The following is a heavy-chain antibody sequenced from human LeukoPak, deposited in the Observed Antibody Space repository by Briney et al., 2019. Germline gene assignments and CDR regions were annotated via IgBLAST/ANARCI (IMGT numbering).Heavy chain of an antibody. J-gene: IGHJ3*02. D-gene: IGHD6-19*01. V-gene: IGHV1-46*01. CDR2: INPSGGST. CDR3: ARAGHSSGWYYSAFDI. CDR1: GYTFTSYY. Sequence: ASVEVSCKASGYTFTSYYMHWVRQAPGQGLEWMGIINPSGGSTSYAQKFQGRVTMTRDTSTSTVYMELSSLRSEDTAVYYCARAGHSSGWYYSAFDIWGQGTMVTVSS.